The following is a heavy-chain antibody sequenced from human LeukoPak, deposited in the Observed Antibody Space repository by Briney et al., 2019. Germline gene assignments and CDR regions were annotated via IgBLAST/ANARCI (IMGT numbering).Heavy chain of an antibody. CDR3: ARGTDYNVLYYYYMDV. Sequence: KPSETLSLTCTVSGGSISSSSYYWGWIRQPPGKGLEWIGSIYYSGSTYYNPSLKSRVTISVDTSKNQFSLKLSSVTAADTAVYYCARGTDYNVLYYYYMDVWGKGTTVTVSS. CDR2: IYYSGST. CDR1: GGSISSSSYY. V-gene: IGHV4-39*01. J-gene: IGHJ6*03. D-gene: IGHD4-11*01.